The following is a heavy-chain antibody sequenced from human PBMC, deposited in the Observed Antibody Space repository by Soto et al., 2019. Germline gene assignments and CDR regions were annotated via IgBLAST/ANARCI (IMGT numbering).Heavy chain of an antibody. J-gene: IGHJ5*02. CDR2: IIPIFGTA. D-gene: IGHD6-13*01. V-gene: IGHV1-69*13. CDR1: GGTFSSYA. Sequence: SVKVSCKASGGTFSSYAISWVRQAPGQGLEWMGGIIPIFGTANYAQKFQGRVTITADESTSTAYMELSSLRSEDTAVYYCARDGYSSSWFDPWGQGTLVTVSS. CDR3: ARDGYSSSWFDP.